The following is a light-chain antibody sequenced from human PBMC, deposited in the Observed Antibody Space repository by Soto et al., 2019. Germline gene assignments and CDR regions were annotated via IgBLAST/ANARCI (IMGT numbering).Light chain of an antibody. CDR3: PQYGRTPL. V-gene: IGKV3-20*01. CDR1: ESVISDY. CDR2: ATS. Sequence: EFVLTQSPGTLSLSPGETATLSCRASESVISDYSAWYQQKPVQAPRLLIYATSNKATGIPARFGGSGSGTDITLTIGRLETEDLAVYDWPQYGRTPLFGQGTRLEIK. J-gene: IGKJ5*01.